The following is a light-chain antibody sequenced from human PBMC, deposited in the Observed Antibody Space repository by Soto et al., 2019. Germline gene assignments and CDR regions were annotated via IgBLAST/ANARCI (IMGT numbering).Light chain of an antibody. CDR3: QQYNSSSPVT. CDR1: QSISSW. J-gene: IGKJ4*01. CDR2: KAS. Sequence: DIQMTQSPSTLSASVGDRVTITCRASQSISSWLAWYQQKPGQAPKLLIYKASRLESGVPSRFSGSGSGTDFTLTSSSLQHDDFATYYCQQYNSSSPVTFGGGTKVEIK. V-gene: IGKV1-5*03.